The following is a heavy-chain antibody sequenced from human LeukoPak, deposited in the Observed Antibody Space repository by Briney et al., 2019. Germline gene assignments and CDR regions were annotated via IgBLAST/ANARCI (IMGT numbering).Heavy chain of an antibody. CDR1: RFTFSSYA. V-gene: IGHV3-23*01. D-gene: IGHD3-10*01. J-gene: IGHJ4*02. CDR3: AKAQDYYGSGSRTYFDY. CDR2: ISCSGGST. Sequence: PGGSLRLSCAASRFTFSSYAMSWVRQAPGKGLEWVSDISCSGGSTYYADSVKGRFTISRDNSKNTLYLQMNSLRAEDTGVYYCAKAQDYYGSGSRTYFDYWGQGTLVTVSS.